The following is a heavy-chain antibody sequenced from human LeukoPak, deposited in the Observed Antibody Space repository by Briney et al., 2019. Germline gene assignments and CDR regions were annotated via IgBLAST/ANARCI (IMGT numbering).Heavy chain of an antibody. D-gene: IGHD6-13*01. CDR1: GYIFTDYY. V-gene: IGHV1-46*01. Sequence: ASVKVSCKASGYIFTDYYMHWVRQPRAQGLEWMGIINYSGGSTSYAQKFQGRVTMTRDTSTSTVYMELSSLRSEDTAVYYCARELGGDSWDQGYWFDPWGQGTLVTVSS. J-gene: IGHJ5*02. CDR3: ARELGGDSWDQGYWFDP. CDR2: INYSGGST.